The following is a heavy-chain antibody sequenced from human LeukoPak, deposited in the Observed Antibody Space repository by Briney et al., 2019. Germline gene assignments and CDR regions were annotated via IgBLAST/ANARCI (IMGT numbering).Heavy chain of an antibody. CDR3: ARGNYDILTPGGY. J-gene: IGHJ4*02. Sequence: GGFLRLSCAASGFPFNNAWMSWVRQAPGKGLEWVAVISYDGSNKYYADSVKGRFTISRDNSKNTLYLQMNSLRAEDTAVYSCARGNYDILTPGGYWGQGTLVTVSS. D-gene: IGHD3-9*01. CDR1: GFPFNNAW. CDR2: ISYDGSNK. V-gene: IGHV3-30-3*01.